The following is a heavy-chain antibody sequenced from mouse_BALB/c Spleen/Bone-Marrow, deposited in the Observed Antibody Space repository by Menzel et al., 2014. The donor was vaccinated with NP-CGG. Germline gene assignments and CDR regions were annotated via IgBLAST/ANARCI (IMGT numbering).Heavy chain of an antibody. V-gene: IGHV1-61*01. CDR3: ARLEGNYGSTFAY. CDR1: GYSFTSYW. CDR2: IHPSDTET. D-gene: IGHD1-1*01. Sequence: VKLQESGAELLRPGASVKLSCKASGYSFTSYWMNWVKQRPGHGLEWIGMIHPSDTETRLNQRLKDKATLTVDKSSSTAYMQLNSPTSEDSAVYYCARLEGNYGSTFAYWGQGTLVTVSA. J-gene: IGHJ3*01.